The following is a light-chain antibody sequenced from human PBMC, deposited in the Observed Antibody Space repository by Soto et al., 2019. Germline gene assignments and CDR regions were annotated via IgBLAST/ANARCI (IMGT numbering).Light chain of an antibody. Sequence: LTQPASVSGSPGQSITISCTGTSSDIGAYDYVSWYQQYPGRVPKLLIHEVTNRPSGVSDRFSGSKSGNTASLTISGLQTEDEADYYCSSHAGSSAFYVFGTGTKVTVL. CDR1: SSDIGAYDY. CDR3: SSHAGSSAFYV. CDR2: EVT. V-gene: IGLV2-14*01. J-gene: IGLJ1*01.